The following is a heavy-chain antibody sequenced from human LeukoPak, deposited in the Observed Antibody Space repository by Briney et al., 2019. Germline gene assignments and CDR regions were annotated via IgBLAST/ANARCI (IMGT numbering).Heavy chain of an antibody. D-gene: IGHD3-22*01. CDR3: AKAPSAYYYDSSGPMGLDY. J-gene: IGHJ4*02. V-gene: IGHV1-18*01. CDR2: ISAYNGNT. Sequence: ASVKVSCKASGYTFTSYGISWVRQAPGQGLEWMGWISAYNGNTNYAQKLQGRVTMTTDTSTSTAYMELRSLRSDDTAVYYCAKAPSAYYYDSSGPMGLDYWGQGTLVTVSS. CDR1: GYTFTSYG.